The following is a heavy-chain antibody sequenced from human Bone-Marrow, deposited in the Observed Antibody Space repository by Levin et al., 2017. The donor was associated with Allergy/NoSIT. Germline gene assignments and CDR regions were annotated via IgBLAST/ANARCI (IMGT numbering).Heavy chain of an antibody. CDR1: GFTFSSYW. D-gene: IGHD2-15*01. V-gene: IGHV3-74*01. Sequence: GGSLRLSCAASGFTFSSYWMHWVRQAPGKGLVWVSRIKTDGSSTSYADSVKGRFTISRDNAKNTLYLQMNSLRAEDTAVYYCAKREGDCSGGSCYFDYWGQGTLVTVSS. CDR3: AKREGDCSGGSCYFDY. CDR2: IKTDGSST. J-gene: IGHJ4*02.